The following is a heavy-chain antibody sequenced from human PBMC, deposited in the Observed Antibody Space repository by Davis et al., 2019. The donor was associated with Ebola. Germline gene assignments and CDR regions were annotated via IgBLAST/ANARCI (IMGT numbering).Heavy chain of an antibody. CDR2: INPSGGST. Sequence: AASVKVSCKASGYTFNNYGISWVRQAPGQGLEWMGIINPSGGSTSYAQKFQGRVTMTRDTSTSTAYMELSSLRSEDTAVYYCARLVPAASNWFDPWGQGTLVTVSS. CDR3: ARLVPAASNWFDP. V-gene: IGHV1-46*02. D-gene: IGHD2-2*01. J-gene: IGHJ5*02. CDR1: GYTFNNYG.